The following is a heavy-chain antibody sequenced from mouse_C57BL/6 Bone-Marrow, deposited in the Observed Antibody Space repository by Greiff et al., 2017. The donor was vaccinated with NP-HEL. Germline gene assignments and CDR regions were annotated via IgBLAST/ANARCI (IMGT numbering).Heavy chain of an antibody. CDR1: GFTFSDYY. Sequence: EVQGVESGGGLVQPGGSLKLSCAASGFTFSDYYMYWVRQTPEKRLEWVAYISNGGGSTYYPDTVTGRFTISRDNAKNTLYLQMSRLKSEDTAMYYCARGWGDYWGQGTTLTVSS. D-gene: IGHD3-3*01. V-gene: IGHV5-12*01. CDR2: ISNGGGST. CDR3: ARGWGDY. J-gene: IGHJ2*01.